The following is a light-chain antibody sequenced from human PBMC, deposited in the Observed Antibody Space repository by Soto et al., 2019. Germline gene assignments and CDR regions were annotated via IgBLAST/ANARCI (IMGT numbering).Light chain of an antibody. V-gene: IGKV1-27*01. CDR2: SAS. CDR3: QKYNSAPLT. Sequence: DIQLTQSPPSLSASVGDRVTITCRASQAISIYVAWYQQKPGKIPKLLIFSASTVQSGVPSRFSGSGSGTDFTLTISTLQPEDVATYYCQKYNSAPLTFGPGNKVDLK. J-gene: IGKJ3*01. CDR1: QAISIY.